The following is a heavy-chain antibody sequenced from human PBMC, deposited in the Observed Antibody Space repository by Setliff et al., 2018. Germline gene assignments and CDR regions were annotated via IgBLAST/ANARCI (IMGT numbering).Heavy chain of an antibody. V-gene: IGHV4-39*07. CDR3: RFWSGYYKNDY. CDR1: GGSISSRSYY. J-gene: IGHJ4*02. Sequence: SETLSLTCTVSGGSISSRSYYWGWISQPPGKGLEWIGSIYHSGSSYYNPPLRSRVTISVETSKNQFSLILRSVTAADTAVYYCRFWSGYYKNDYWGQGTLVTVS. D-gene: IGHD3-3*01. CDR2: IYHSGSS.